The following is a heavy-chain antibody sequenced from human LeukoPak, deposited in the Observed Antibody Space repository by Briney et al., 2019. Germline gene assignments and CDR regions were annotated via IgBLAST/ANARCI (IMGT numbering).Heavy chain of an antibody. D-gene: IGHD3-22*01. Sequence: SETLSLTCTVSGGSISSSSYYWGWIRQPPGKGLEWIGSIYYSGSTYYNPSLKSRVSISVDTSKNQFSLNLSSVTAADTAVYYCARGYRPFYYYDSSGYYYMDVWGKGTTVTISS. CDR1: GGSISSSSYY. V-gene: IGHV4-39*07. J-gene: IGHJ6*03. CDR3: ARGYRPFYYYDSSGYYYMDV. CDR2: IYYSGST.